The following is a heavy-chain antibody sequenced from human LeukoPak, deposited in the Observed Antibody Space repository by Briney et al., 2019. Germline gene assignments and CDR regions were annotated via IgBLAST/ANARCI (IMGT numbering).Heavy chain of an antibody. V-gene: IGHV1-2*02. D-gene: IGHD3-22*01. CDR1: GYTFAGYY. J-gene: IGHJ4*02. Sequence: WASVKVSCKASGYTFAGYYMHWVRQAPGQGLERMGWINPNSGGTNYAQKFQGRVTMTRDTSISTAYMELSRLRSDDTAVYYCANLEDDSSGYHDYWGQGTLVTVSS. CDR2: INPNSGGT. CDR3: ANLEDDSSGYHDY.